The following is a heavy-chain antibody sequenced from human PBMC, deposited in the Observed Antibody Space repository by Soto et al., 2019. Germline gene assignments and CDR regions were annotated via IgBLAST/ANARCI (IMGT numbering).Heavy chain of an antibody. V-gene: IGHV1-46*01. D-gene: IGHD2-21*02. CDR2: VKPSGGNT. CDR3: ARGGHVVVVTAALDY. J-gene: IGHJ4*02. CDR1: GYTFTYRY. Sequence: GASVKVSCKASGYTFTYRYLHWVRQAPGQGLEWMGTVKPSGGNTNYAQNFLGRVTITRDTSTSTLYMELTSLTSDDTAIYYCARGGHVVVVTAALDYWGQGTLVTLL.